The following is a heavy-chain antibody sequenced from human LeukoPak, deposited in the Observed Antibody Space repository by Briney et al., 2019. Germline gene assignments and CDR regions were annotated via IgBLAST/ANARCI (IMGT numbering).Heavy chain of an antibody. Sequence: PGGSLRLSCAASGFTVGSNYMSWVRQAPGKGLEWVSVIYSGGSTYYADSVKGRFTISRDNSKNTLYLQMNSLRAEDTVVYYCAREREQIYDYWGQGTLVTVSS. V-gene: IGHV3-53*01. CDR1: GFTVGSNY. CDR2: IYSGGST. CDR3: AREREQIYDY. J-gene: IGHJ4*02. D-gene: IGHD1-26*01.